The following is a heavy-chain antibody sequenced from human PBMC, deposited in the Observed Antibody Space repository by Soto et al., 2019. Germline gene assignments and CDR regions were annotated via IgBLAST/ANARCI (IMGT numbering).Heavy chain of an antibody. CDR3: ASDHRNWKGNWFDI. CDR1: GYTFTSYA. Sequence: QVQLVQSGAEVKKPGASVKVSCKASGYTFTSYAMHWVRQAPGQRLEWMGWINAGNGNTKYSQKFQGRVTITRHSDERTPCMEPSRIGTEDTAEYYRASDHRNWKGNWFDIWGQGNLVTVSS. D-gene: IGHD1-1*01. V-gene: IGHV1-3*01. J-gene: IGHJ5*02. CDR2: INAGNGNT.